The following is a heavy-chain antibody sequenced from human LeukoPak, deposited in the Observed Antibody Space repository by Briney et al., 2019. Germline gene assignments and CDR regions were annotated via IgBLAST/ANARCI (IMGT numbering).Heavy chain of an antibody. CDR3: ARGYDFHDS. J-gene: IGHJ4*02. V-gene: IGHV4-4*07. CDR2: LHTSGST. CDR1: GGSISSYY. Sequence: PSETLSLTCTVSGGSISSYYWSWIRQPAGKGLDWIGRLHTSGSTNYNPSLKSRLTMSVDTSKNQFSLKLSSVTAADTAVYYCARGYDFHDSWGQGTLVTVSS. D-gene: IGHD5-12*01.